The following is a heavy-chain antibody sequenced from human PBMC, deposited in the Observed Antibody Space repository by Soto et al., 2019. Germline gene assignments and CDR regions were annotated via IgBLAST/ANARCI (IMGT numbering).Heavy chain of an antibody. CDR2: VSSSSDGP. J-gene: IGHJ4*02. CDR1: GFTFSTYG. V-gene: IGHV3-23*01. CDR3: AKNYFFDS. Sequence: PGGSLRLSCAASGFTFSTYGMHWVRQAPGKGLECVSGVSSSSDGPYYADSVKGRFTISRDNSKNTLYLQLNSLRGEDTATYYCAKNYFFDSWGQGTPVTVSS.